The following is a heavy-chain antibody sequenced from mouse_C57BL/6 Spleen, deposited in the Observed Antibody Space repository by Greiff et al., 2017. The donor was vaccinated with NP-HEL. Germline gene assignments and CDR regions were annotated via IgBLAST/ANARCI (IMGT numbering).Heavy chain of an antibody. CDR1: GYSITSGYY. J-gene: IGHJ4*01. V-gene: IGHV3-6*01. Sequence: EVKLQESGPGLVKPSQSLSLTCSVTGYSITSGYYWNWIRQFPGNKLEWMGYISYDGSNNYNPSLKNRISITRDTSKNQFFLKLNSVTTEDTATYYCARGGYYGQLMDYWGQGTSVTVSS. CDR2: ISYDGSN. D-gene: IGHD2-3*01. CDR3: ARGGYYGQLMDY.